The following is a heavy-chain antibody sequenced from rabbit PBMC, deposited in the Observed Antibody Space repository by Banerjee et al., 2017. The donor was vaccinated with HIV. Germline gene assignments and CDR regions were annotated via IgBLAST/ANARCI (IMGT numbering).Heavy chain of an antibody. CDR3: ARAGGFENYFNL. Sequence: QEQLVESGGGLVQPEGSLTLTCKASGFTLSSSDYMCWVRQAPGKGLEWIGCIVAGSSGTTYYASWAKGRFTISKTSSTTVTLQMTSLTAADTATYFCARAGGFENYFNLWGPGTLVTV. D-gene: IGHD1-1*01. CDR2: IVAGSSGTT. J-gene: IGHJ4*01. V-gene: IGHV1S45*01. CDR1: GFTLSSSDY.